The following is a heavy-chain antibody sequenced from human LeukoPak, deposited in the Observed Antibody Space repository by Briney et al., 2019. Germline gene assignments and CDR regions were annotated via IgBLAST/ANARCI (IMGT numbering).Heavy chain of an antibody. CDR2: INGGGDAT. Sequence: GSLRLSCAGSGFPFKSYLMTWVRQAPGEGLEWVSSINGGGDATSYADSVKGRFTISRDNSKNTLYLQMNSLRAEDTAVYYCATHERSTWYGDLGYWGQGTLVTVSS. CDR1: GFPFKSYL. V-gene: IGHV3-23*01. CDR3: ATHERSTWYGDLGY. D-gene: IGHD6-13*01. J-gene: IGHJ4*02.